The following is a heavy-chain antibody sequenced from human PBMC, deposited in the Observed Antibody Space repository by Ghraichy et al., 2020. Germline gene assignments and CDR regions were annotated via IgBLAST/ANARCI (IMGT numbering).Heavy chain of an antibody. V-gene: IGHV4-59*08. D-gene: IGHD5-18*01. CDR2: VYYNGNT. J-gene: IGHJ6*02. CDR1: GGSIRSYY. CDR3: ARRGRGYSLYFYGLDI. Sequence: SETLSLTCTVSGGSIRSYYWSWIRHPPGKGLEWIGYVYYNGNTDYSPSLKSRATISVDTSKNKFSLRLTSVTAADTAVYYCARRGRGYSLYFYGLDIWGQGTTVTVSS.